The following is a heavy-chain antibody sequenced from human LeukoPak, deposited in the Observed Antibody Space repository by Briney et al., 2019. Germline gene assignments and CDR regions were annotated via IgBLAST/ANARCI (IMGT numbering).Heavy chain of an antibody. Sequence: GASVKVSCEASGYTFTSYGISWVRQAPGQGLEWMGWISAYNGNTNYAQKLQGRVTMTTDTSTSTAYMELRSLRSDDTAVYYCASKDYDSSGYYYEYYYYGMDVWGQGTTVTVSS. CDR1: GYTFTSYG. J-gene: IGHJ6*02. V-gene: IGHV1-18*01. D-gene: IGHD3-22*01. CDR3: ASKDYDSSGYYYEYYYYGMDV. CDR2: ISAYNGNT.